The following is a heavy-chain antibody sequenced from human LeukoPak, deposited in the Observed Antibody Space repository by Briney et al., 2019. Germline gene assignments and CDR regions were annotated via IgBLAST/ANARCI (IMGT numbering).Heavy chain of an antibody. J-gene: IGHJ4*02. CDR3: TRHSSWYGY. CDR2: IRSKANSYAT. V-gene: IGHV3-73*01. D-gene: IGHD6-13*01. CDR1: GFTFSGSA. Sequence: SGGSLKLSCAASGFTFSGSAMHWVRQASGKGLEWVGRIRSKANSYATAYAASVKGRFTISRDDSKNTAYLQMDSLKTEDTAVYYCTRHSSWYGYWGQGTLVTVSS.